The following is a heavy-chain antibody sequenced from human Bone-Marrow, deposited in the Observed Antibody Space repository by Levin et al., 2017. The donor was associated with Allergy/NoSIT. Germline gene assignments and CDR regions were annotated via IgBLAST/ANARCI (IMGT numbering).Heavy chain of an antibody. CDR2: INHSGST. D-gene: IGHD6-13*01. CDR1: GGSFSGYY. CDR3: ARGSSWDKDFDY. Sequence: PSETLSLTCAVYGGSFSGYYWSWIRQPPGKGLEWIGEINHSGSTNYNPSLKSRVTISVDTSKNQFSLKLSSVTAADTAVYYCARGSSWDKDFDYWGQGTLVTVSS. V-gene: IGHV4-34*01. J-gene: IGHJ4*02.